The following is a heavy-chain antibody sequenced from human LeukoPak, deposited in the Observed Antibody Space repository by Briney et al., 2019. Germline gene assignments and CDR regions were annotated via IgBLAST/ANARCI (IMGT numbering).Heavy chain of an antibody. CDR2: IYYSGST. J-gene: IGHJ4*02. CDR3: ATGIAAAGNYSDY. Sequence: SETLSLTCTVSGGSISSSSYYWGWIRQPPGKGLEGIGSIYYSGSTYYNPSLKSRVTISVDTSKNQCSLKLSSVTAADTAVYYCATGIAAAGNYSDYWGQGTLVTVSS. V-gene: IGHV4-39*01. CDR1: GGSISSSSYY. D-gene: IGHD6-13*01.